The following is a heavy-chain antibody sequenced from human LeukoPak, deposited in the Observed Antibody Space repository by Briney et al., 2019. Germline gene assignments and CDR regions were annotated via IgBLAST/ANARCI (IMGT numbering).Heavy chain of an antibody. J-gene: IGHJ5*02. CDR2: IYYSGST. Sequence: KPSETLSLTCTVSGGSISSSSYYWGWIRQPPGKGLEWIGSIYYSGSTYYNPSLKSRVTISVDTSKNQFSLKLSSVTAADTAVYYCARDKTDQLLFGLGRHNWFDPWGQGTLVTVSS. V-gene: IGHV4-39*07. CDR1: GGSISSSSYY. D-gene: IGHD2-2*01. CDR3: ARDKTDQLLFGLGRHNWFDP.